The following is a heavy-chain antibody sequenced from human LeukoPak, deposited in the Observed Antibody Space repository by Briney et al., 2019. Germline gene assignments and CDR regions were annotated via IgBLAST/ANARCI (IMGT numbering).Heavy chain of an antibody. CDR2: ISSSSSTI. V-gene: IGHV3-48*04. J-gene: IGHJ3*02. Sequence: GGSLRLSCAASGFTFSSYAMHWVRQAPGKGLEWVSYISSSSSTIYYADSVKGRFTISRDNAKNSLYPQMNSLRAEDTAVYYCARVAGYSSSRTFDIWGQGTMVTVSS. D-gene: IGHD6-6*01. CDR3: ARVAGYSSSRTFDI. CDR1: GFTFSSYA.